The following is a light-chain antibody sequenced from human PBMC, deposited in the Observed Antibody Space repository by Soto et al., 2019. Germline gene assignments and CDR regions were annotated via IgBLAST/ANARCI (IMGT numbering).Light chain of an antibody. CDR2: NVS. V-gene: IGLV2-11*01. J-gene: IGLJ3*02. Sequence: QSVLTQPRSVSGSPGQSVTISCTGTSSDIGGYTYVAWYQQHPGKAPKLLISNVSQRPSGVPDRFSGSKSGNTASLTISGLQGEDEADYYCCSYAAAYSLVFGGGTKLTVL. CDR1: SSDIGGYTY. CDR3: CSYAAAYSLV.